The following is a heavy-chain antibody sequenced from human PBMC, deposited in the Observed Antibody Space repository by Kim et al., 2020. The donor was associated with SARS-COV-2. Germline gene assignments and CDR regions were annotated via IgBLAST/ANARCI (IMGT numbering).Heavy chain of an antibody. J-gene: IGHJ6*02. CDR1: GGTFSSYA. CDR3: ARDPTLDMVRGKWGAWDGMDV. Sequence: SVKVSCKASGGTFSSYAISWVRQAPGQGLEWMGGIIPIFGTANYAQKFQGRVTITADESTSTAYMELSSLRSEDTAVYYCARDPTLDMVRGKWGAWDGMDVWGQGTTVTVSS. CDR2: IIPIFGTA. V-gene: IGHV1-69*13. D-gene: IGHD3-10*01.